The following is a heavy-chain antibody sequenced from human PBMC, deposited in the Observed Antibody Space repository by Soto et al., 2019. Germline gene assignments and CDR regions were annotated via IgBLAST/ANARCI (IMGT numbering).Heavy chain of an antibody. D-gene: IGHD3-16*01. J-gene: IGHJ4*02. CDR2: INSDGSTT. CDR3: AKIPPGWGGDPLALDY. CDR1: GFTFSSFW. V-gene: IGHV3-74*01. Sequence: EVQLVESGGGLVQPGGSLRLSCAASGFTFSSFWMHWVRQAPGKGLVWVSRINSDGSTTSYADSVKGRFTISRDNAKKTLYRKMNSRGAEDTAVYYWAKIPPGWGGDPLALDYWGKGPLVTVSS.